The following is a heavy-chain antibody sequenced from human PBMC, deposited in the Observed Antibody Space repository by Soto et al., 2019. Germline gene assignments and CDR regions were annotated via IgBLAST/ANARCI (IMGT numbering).Heavy chain of an antibody. V-gene: IGHV3-23*01. Sequence: EVQLLESGGGLVQPGGSLRLSCAASGFTFSSYAMSWVRQAPGKGLEWVSAISGSGGSTYYADSVKGRFTISRDNSKNTLYLQMNSLRAEDTAVYYCAKDHIVGLTGRNYAFDIWGQGTMVTVSS. CDR3: AKDHIVGLTGRNYAFDI. J-gene: IGHJ3*02. CDR2: ISGSGGST. CDR1: GFTFSSYA. D-gene: IGHD1-26*01.